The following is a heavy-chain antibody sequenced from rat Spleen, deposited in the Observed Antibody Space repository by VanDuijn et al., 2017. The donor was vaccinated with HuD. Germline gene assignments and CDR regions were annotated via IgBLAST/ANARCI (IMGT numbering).Heavy chain of an antibody. Sequence: QVQLKESGPGLVQPSETLSLTCTVSGFSLTSYNVHWVRQPPGKGLEWMGVMWSGGVTDYNSALQSRLNISWDTSKSQVFLKMNSLQTDDTAIYYCTRGATHGGFDYWGQGVMVTVSS. D-gene: IGHD1-11*01. V-gene: IGHV2-45*01. CDR1: GFSLTSYN. J-gene: IGHJ2*01. CDR3: TRGATHGGFDY. CDR2: MWSGGVT.